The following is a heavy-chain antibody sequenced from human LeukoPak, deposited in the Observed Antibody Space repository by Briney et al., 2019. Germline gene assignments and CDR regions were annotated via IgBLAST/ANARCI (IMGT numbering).Heavy chain of an antibody. CDR2: ISYDGSNK. CDR3: AKRYGYYFDY. CDR1: GFTFSSYG. J-gene: IGHJ4*02. V-gene: IGHV3-30*18. Sequence: GRSLRLSCGASGFTFSSYGMHWVRQAPGKGLEWVAVISYDGSNKYYADSVKGRFTISSDNSKNTLYLQMNSLRPEDTAVYYCAKRYGYYFDYWGQGTLVTVSS. D-gene: IGHD3-10*01.